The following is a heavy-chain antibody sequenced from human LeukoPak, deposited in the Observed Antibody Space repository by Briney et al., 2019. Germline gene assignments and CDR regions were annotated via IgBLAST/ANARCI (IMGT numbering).Heavy chain of an antibody. J-gene: IGHJ6*02. Sequence: GGSLRLSCAASGFNFDDYGMNWVRQVPGKGLEWVSGINWNGNKIDYADSVKGRFTISRDNAKNSLYLQMNSLTAEDTAVYYCARLYCSSTSCYVYYGMDVWGQGTTVTVSS. D-gene: IGHD2-2*01. CDR3: ARLYCSSTSCYVYYGMDV. V-gene: IGHV3-20*04. CDR2: INWNGNKI. CDR1: GFNFDDYG.